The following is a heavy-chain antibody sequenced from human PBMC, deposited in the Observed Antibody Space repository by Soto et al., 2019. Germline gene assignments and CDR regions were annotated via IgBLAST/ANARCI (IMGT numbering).Heavy chain of an antibody. Sequence: AGGSLRLSSAASGFTFTRYSMNWFRQAPGKGLEWVSSISSTTNYIYYGDSMKGRFTISRDNAKNSLYLEMNSLRAEDTAVYYCARESEDLTSNFDYWGQGTLVTVSS. V-gene: IGHV3-21*06. CDR2: ISSTTNYI. CDR1: GFTFTRYS. J-gene: IGHJ4*02. CDR3: ARESEDLTSNFDY.